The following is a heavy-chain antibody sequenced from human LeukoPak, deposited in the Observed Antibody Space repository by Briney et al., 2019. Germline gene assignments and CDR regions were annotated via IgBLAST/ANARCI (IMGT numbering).Heavy chain of an antibody. CDR2: INHSGST. CDR1: GGSFSGYY. Sequence: PSETLSLTCAVYGGSFSGYYWSWIRQPPGKGLEWIGEINHSGSTNYNPSLKSRVTISVDTSKNQFSLKLSSVTAADTAVYYCARDGWAMVRGVYDAFDFWGQGTMVTVSS. D-gene: IGHD3-10*01. CDR3: ARDGWAMVRGVYDAFDF. J-gene: IGHJ3*01. V-gene: IGHV4-34*01.